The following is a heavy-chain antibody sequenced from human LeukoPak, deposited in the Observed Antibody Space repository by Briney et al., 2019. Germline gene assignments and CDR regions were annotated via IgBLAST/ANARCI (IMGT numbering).Heavy chain of an antibody. CDR1: GGSISSSSYY. Sequence: SETLSLTCTVSGGSISSSSYYWGWIRQPPGKGLEWIGSIYYSGSTYSNPSLKSRVTISVDTSKNQVSLKLNSVTAADTAVYYCARLVSRSYSRIDYWGQGTLVTVSS. D-gene: IGHD1-26*01. V-gene: IGHV4-39*01. CDR2: IYYSGST. CDR3: ARLVSRSYSRIDY. J-gene: IGHJ4*02.